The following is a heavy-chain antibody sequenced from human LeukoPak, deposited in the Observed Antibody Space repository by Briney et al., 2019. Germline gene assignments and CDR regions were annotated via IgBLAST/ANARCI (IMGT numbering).Heavy chain of an antibody. CDR2: ISYDGSTK. V-gene: IGHV3-33*05. Sequence: PGRSLRLSCAASGFTFSSDGMRWGCQAPRGGNEWVAVISYDGSTKYYADSVKGQFTISRDNSKNTLYLQMNSLRAEDTAVYYCAKGGIYYMDVWGKGTTVSVPS. CDR1: GFTFSSDG. D-gene: IGHD1-1*01. J-gene: IGHJ6*03. CDR3: AKGGIYYMDV.